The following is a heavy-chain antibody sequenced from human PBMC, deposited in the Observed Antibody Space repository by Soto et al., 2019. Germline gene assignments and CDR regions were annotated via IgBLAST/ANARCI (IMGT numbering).Heavy chain of an antibody. D-gene: IGHD3-10*01. CDR1: GFDFKTYG. CDR2: IGFDGTNI. V-gene: IGHV3-33*01. CDR3: VRTACVINNCSYRGVR. J-gene: IGHJ4*02. Sequence: LRLSCVESGFDFKTYGMHWVRQAPGKGLEWVAVIGFDGTNIHYSDSVRGRFSISRDNSENTVSLQMNSLRVEDTALYYCVRTACVINNCSYRGVRWGQGTLVTVSS.